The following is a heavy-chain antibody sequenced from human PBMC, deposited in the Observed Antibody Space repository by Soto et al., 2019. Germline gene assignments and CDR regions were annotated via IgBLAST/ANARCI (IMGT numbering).Heavy chain of an antibody. V-gene: IGHV3-73*01. J-gene: IGHJ4*02. CDR1: GFTFSASA. CDR2: IRSNGRT. Sequence: GGSLRLSCAASGFTFSASAMHWVRQASGKGLEWVGRIRSNGRTAYAASMQGRFTISRDDSKKTAYLQLNSLKTDDTAVYYCARLDCSGGSCYPYYFEHWGQGAPVTVSS. D-gene: IGHD2-15*01. CDR3: ARLDCSGGSCYPYYFEH.